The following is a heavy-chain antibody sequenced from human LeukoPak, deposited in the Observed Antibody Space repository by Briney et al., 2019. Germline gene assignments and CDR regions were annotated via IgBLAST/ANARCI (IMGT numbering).Heavy chain of an antibody. J-gene: IGHJ5*02. Sequence: ASLKVSCKASGYTFTDYYMHWVRQAPGQGLEWMGWINANRGGTNYAQRFQGRVTMTRDTSITTAYMELSRLKSDDTAVYYCARSVDRSYCESPWGQGTLVTVSS. CDR3: ARSVDRSYCESP. V-gene: IGHV1-2*02. CDR2: INANRGGT. CDR1: GYTFTDYY. D-gene: IGHD1-26*01.